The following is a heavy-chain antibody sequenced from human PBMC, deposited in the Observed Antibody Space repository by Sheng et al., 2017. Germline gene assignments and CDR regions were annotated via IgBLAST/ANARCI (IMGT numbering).Heavy chain of an antibody. J-gene: IGHJ5*02. CDR3: AKSGWAMTLVTTGWFDP. CDR2: ISAYNGNT. V-gene: IGHV1-18*01. CDR1: GYTFSTYG. D-gene: IGHD4-4*01. Sequence: QIQLVQSGAEVKEPGASVKVSCTASGYTFSTYGISWVRQAPGQGLEWMGWISAYNGNTNYAQKLQGRVIMTTDTSTSTAYMELRSLRSDDTAVYYCAKSGWAMTLVTTGWFDPWGQGTLVTVSS.